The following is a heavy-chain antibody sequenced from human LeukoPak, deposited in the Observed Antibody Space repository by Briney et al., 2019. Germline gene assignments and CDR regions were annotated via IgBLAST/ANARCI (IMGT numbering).Heavy chain of an antibody. D-gene: IGHD6-13*01. Sequence: EAGGSLRLSCAASGFIFSDFWMGWVRQAPGKGLEWVANINQDGSENYYVDSVKGRFTISRDSSENTLYLQMNSLRSEDTAVYYCVKESAADATFQFDYWGQGTLVSVSS. J-gene: IGHJ4*02. CDR3: VKESAADATFQFDY. CDR2: INQDGSEN. V-gene: IGHV3-7*01. CDR1: GFIFSDFW.